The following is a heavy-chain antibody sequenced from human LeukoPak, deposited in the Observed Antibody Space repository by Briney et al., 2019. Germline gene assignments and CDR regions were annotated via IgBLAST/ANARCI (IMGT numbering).Heavy chain of an antibody. D-gene: IGHD2-2*02. Sequence: ASVKVSCKASGYTFTGYYMHWVRQAPGQGLEWMGWINPNSGGTNYAQKFQGRVTMTRDTSISTAYMELSRLRSDDTAVYYCARFSVVPAAINWFDPWGQGTLVTVSS. J-gene: IGHJ5*02. CDR3: ARFSVVPAAINWFDP. V-gene: IGHV1-2*02. CDR1: GYTFTGYY. CDR2: INPNSGGT.